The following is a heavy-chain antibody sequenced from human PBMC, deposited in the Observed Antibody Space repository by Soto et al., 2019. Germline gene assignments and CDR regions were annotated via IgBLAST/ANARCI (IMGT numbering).Heavy chain of an antibody. D-gene: IGHD3-22*01. CDR1: GFTFTSSA. Sequence: EASVKVSCKASGFTFTSSAVQWVRQARGQRLEWIGWIVVGSGNTNYAQKFQERVTITRDMSTSTAYMELSSLRSEDTAVYYCAVTYYYDSSGYSPLDYWGQGTLVTVSS. CDR3: AVTYYYDSSGYSPLDY. J-gene: IGHJ4*02. CDR2: IVVGSGNT. V-gene: IGHV1-58*01.